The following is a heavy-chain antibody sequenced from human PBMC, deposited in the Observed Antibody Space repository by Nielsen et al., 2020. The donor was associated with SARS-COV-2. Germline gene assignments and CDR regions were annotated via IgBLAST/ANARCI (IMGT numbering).Heavy chain of an antibody. CDR2: ISWNSGSI. J-gene: IGHJ4*02. V-gene: IGHV3-9*01. Sequence: GGSLRLSCAASGFTFDDYAMHWVRQAPGKGLEWVSGISWNSGSIGYADSVKGRFTISRDNAKNSLYLQMNSLRAEDTAVYYCARSLGYDFWSGPGYWGQGTLVTVSS. CDR1: GFTFDDYA. CDR3: ARSLGYDFWSGPGY. D-gene: IGHD3-3*01.